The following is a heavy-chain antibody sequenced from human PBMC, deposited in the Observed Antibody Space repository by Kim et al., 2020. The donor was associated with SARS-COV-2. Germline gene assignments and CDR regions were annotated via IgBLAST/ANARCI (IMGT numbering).Heavy chain of an antibody. J-gene: IGHJ6*02. CDR1: GFTFSNYS. CDR2: ISYDGSNK. Sequence: GRSLRLSCAASGFTFSNYSMHWVRQAPGKGLEWVAVISYDGSNKYYADSVKGRFTISRDNSKNTLYLQMNSLRTEDTAVYYCASEPREGIYYYGMDVWG. CDR3: ASEPREGIYYYGMDV. V-gene: IGHV3-30*04.